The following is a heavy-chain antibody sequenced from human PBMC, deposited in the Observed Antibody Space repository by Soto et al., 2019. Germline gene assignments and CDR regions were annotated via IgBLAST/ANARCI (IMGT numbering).Heavy chain of an antibody. Sequence: PGWSHRLCCASAEFIVIGCSMNWIHQAPGKGLEWVSSISSSSSYIYYADSVKGRFTISRDNAKNSLYLQMNSLRAEDTAVYYCARVPGLGGLDYWGQGTLVTVSS. J-gene: IGHJ4*02. V-gene: IGHV3-21*01. CDR3: ARVPGLGGLDY. CDR1: EFIVIGCS. D-gene: IGHD2-2*01. CDR2: ISSSSSYI.